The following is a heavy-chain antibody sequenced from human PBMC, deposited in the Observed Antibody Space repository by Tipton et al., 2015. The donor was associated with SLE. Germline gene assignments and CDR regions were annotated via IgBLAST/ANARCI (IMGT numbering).Heavy chain of an antibody. CDR1: GGSISGGSINSHY. Sequence: TLSLTCTVSGGSISGGSINSHYGVLIRQSPEKGLEWIGEVNHFGTIYYNPSLKSRVTISVDTSKNQPSLKLTSVTAADTSVYYCARGAKERITLVRVRPYYFDYWGQGSLVTVSS. J-gene: IGHJ4*01. CDR3: ARGAKERITLVRVRPYYFDY. V-gene: IGHV4-39*02. CDR2: VNHFGTI. D-gene: IGHD3-10*01.